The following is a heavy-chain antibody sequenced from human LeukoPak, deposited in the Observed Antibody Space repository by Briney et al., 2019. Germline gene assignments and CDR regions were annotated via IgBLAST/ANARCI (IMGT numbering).Heavy chain of an antibody. Sequence: ASVKVSCKASGYTFTSYGISWVRQAPGQGLEWMGWINPNSGGTNYAQKFQGRVTMTRDTSISTAYMELSRLRSDDTAVYYCARGGNYDFWSGYYPPIDYWGQGTLVTVSS. CDR1: GYTFTSYG. D-gene: IGHD3-3*01. CDR2: INPNSGGT. J-gene: IGHJ4*02. CDR3: ARGGNYDFWSGYYPPIDY. V-gene: IGHV1-2*02.